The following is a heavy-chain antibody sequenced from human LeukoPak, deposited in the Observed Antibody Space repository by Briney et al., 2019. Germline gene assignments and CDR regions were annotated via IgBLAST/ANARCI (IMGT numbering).Heavy chain of an antibody. CDR2: INHSGST. J-gene: IGHJ4*02. Sequence: PSETLSLTCAVYGGSFSGYYWSWIRQPPGKGLEWIGEINHSGSTNYNPSLKSRVTISVDKSKNQFSLKLSSVTAADTAVYYCARVRYYDRLFDYWGQGTLVTVSS. V-gene: IGHV4-34*01. CDR1: GGSFSGYY. CDR3: ARVRYYDRLFDY. D-gene: IGHD3-22*01.